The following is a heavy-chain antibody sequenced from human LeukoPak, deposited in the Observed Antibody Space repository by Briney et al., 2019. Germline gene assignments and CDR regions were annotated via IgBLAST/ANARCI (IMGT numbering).Heavy chain of an antibody. D-gene: IGHD3-10*01. Sequence: GGSLRLSCAASGFTFSSYGMHWVRQAPGKGLEWVAFIRYDGSNKYYADSVKGRFTISRDNSKNTLYLQMNSLRAEDTAVYYCAKTGGTYYYGSGSSQFDYWGQGTLVTVSS. CDR1: GFTFSSYG. V-gene: IGHV3-30*02. CDR2: IRYDGSNK. CDR3: AKTGGTYYYGSGSSQFDY. J-gene: IGHJ4*02.